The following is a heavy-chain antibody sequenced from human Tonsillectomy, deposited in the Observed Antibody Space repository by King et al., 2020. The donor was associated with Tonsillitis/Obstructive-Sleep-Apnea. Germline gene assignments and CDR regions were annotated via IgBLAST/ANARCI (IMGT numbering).Heavy chain of an antibody. CDR3: ARTVSSASRVFDY. D-gene: IGHD6-6*01. V-gene: IGHV4-61*03. CDR2: IYYSGST. Sequence: QLQESGPGLVKPSETLSLTCTVSGGSVSSGGYYWSWIRQPPGKGLGWIGDIYYSGSTNYNPSLKSRVTISVDTSKNHFSLKLTSVTAADTAMYYCARTVSSASRVFDYWGQGTLVTVSS. CDR1: GGSVSSGGYY. J-gene: IGHJ4*02.